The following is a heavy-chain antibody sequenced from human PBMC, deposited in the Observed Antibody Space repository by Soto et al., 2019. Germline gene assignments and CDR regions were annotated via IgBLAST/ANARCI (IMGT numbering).Heavy chain of an antibody. J-gene: IGHJ5*02. Sequence: GGVLRLSYGASWFNFRSYWMHWVRQTPGKGLVWVSRINSDGSSTSYADSVKGRFTISRDNAKNTLYLQMNSLRAEDTAVYYCARGSGYSYGLLQNNWFDPWGQGTLVTVSS. CDR2: INSDGSST. D-gene: IGHD5-18*01. CDR1: WFNFRSYW. CDR3: ARGSGYSYGLLQNNWFDP. V-gene: IGHV3-74*01.